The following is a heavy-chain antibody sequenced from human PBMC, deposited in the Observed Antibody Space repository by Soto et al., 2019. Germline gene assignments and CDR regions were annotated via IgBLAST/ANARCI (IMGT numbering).Heavy chain of an antibody. D-gene: IGHD3-22*01. CDR1: GFTFSSYG. V-gene: IGHV3-33*01. CDR2: IWYDGSNK. CDR3: ARVSDYYDSSGYYLYYYYGMDV. J-gene: IGHJ6*02. Sequence: PGGSLRLSCAASGFTFSSYGMHWVRQAPGKGLEWVAVIWYDGSNKYYADSVKGRFTISRDNSKSTLYLQMNSLRAEDTAVYYCARVSDYYDSSGYYLYYYYGMDVWGQGTLVTVSS.